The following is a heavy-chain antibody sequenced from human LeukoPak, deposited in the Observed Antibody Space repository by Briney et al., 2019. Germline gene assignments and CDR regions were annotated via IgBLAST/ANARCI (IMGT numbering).Heavy chain of an antibody. D-gene: IGHD3-3*01. V-gene: IGHV3-30-3*01. Sequence: PGASLRLSCAASGFTFSSYAMSWVRQAPGKGLEWVAIITYDGSSKFYADSVKGRFTISRDNSKDTLYLQMNSLRPEDTAIYYCAREKRSGYYPGYWGQGTLVTVSS. CDR2: ITYDGSSK. CDR1: GFTFSSYA. J-gene: IGHJ4*02. CDR3: AREKRSGYYPGY.